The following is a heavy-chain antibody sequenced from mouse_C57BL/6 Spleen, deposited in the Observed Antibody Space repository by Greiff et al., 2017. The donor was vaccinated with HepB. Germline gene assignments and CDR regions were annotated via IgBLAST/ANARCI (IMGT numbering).Heavy chain of an antibody. J-gene: IGHJ1*03. CDR3: ARGAPIYYYGSGYFDV. D-gene: IGHD1-1*01. CDR1: GYTFTDYY. CDR2: INPNNGGT. Sequence: EVQLQQSGPELVKPGASVKISCKASGYTFTDYYMNWVKQSHGKSLEWIGDINPNNGGTSYNQKFKGKATLTVDKSSSTAYMELRSLTSEDSAVYYCARGAPIYYYGSGYFDVWGTGTTVTVSS. V-gene: IGHV1-26*01.